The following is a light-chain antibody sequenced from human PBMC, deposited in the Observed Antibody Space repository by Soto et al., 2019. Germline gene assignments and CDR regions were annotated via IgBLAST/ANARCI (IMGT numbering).Light chain of an antibody. Sequence: DIPMTQSPSTLSASVGDRVTITCRASQSISSLLAWYQQKPGKAPKLLIYDASSLYSGVPSRFSGSGSGTEFSLTISSRQPDDFATYCCQQYNSDSRTFGQGTKVEIK. J-gene: IGKJ1*01. CDR2: DAS. CDR1: QSISSL. V-gene: IGKV1-5*01. CDR3: QQYNSDSRT.